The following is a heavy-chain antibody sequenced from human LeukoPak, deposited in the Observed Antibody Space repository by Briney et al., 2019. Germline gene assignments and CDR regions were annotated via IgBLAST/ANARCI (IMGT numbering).Heavy chain of an antibody. Sequence: GGSLRLSCAASGFTFSSYGMHWVRQAPGKGPEWVAVIWYDGSNKYYADSVKGRFTISRDNAKNSLYLQMNSLRAEDTAVYYCARVPSVEMATINPFDYWGQGTLVTVSS. CDR2: IWYDGSNK. V-gene: IGHV3-33*01. J-gene: IGHJ4*02. CDR3: ARVPSVEMATINPFDY. CDR1: GFTFSSYG. D-gene: IGHD5-24*01.